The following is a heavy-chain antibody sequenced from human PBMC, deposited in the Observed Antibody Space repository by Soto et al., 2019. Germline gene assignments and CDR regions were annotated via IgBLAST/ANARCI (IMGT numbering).Heavy chain of an antibody. D-gene: IGHD4-17*01. CDR3: ASSGDYGDYVDY. J-gene: IGHJ4*02. CDR1: GFTFSSYW. V-gene: IGHV3-7*01. CDR2: IKQDGSEK. Sequence: GGSLRLTCAASGFTFSSYWMSWVRQAPGKGLEWVANIKQDGSEKYYVDSVKGRFTISRDNAKNSLYLQMNSLRAEDTAVYYCASSGDYGDYVDYWGQGTLVTVSS.